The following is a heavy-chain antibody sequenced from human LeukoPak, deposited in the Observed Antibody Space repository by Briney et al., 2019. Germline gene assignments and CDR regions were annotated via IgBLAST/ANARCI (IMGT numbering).Heavy chain of an antibody. CDR3: ARDRVGGHYYYYYGMDV. CDR2: IWYDGNKK. V-gene: IGHV3-33*01. CDR1: GFTFSDYG. D-gene: IGHD3-3*01. J-gene: IGHJ6*02. Sequence: GGSLRLSCAASGFTFSDYGMHWVRQAPGKGLEWVAIIWYDGNKKYYADSVKGRFTISRDNSKNTLYLQMNNLRAEDTAVYYCARDRVGGHYYYYYGMDVWGQGNMVTASS.